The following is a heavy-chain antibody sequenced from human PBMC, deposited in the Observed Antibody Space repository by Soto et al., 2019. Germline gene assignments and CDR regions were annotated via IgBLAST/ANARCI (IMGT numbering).Heavy chain of an antibody. D-gene: IGHD4-17*01. CDR1: GFTFSGYS. CDR2: IGSTGSVT. V-gene: IGHV3-48*04. Sequence: VQLVESGGGLVQPGGSLRLSCAVSGFTFSGYSFNWVRQAPGRGLEWVSFIGSTGSVTHYADSVMGRFTISRDNARNSLYLQMDSLRADDTAVYRCARARPTSGPAYGLDTWGQGTVVTVSS. J-gene: IGHJ3*02. CDR3: ARARPTSGPAYGLDT.